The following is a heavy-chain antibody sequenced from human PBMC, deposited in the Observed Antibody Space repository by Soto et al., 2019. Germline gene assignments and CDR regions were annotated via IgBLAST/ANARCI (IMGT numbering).Heavy chain of an antibody. V-gene: IGHV3-23*01. Sequence: EVQLLESGGGLVQPGGSLRLSCVASGFTFSTHAISWVRQTPGNGLEWVSSISGSGYNTFYADSVKGRVTISRDNSKNTVYLQINRLRAEDTAVYFCAKVPRSGEDPYYGVDVWGQGTTVTVSS. CDR3: AKVPRSGEDPYYGVDV. CDR1: GFTFSTHA. D-gene: IGHD7-27*01. CDR2: ISGSGYNT. J-gene: IGHJ6*02.